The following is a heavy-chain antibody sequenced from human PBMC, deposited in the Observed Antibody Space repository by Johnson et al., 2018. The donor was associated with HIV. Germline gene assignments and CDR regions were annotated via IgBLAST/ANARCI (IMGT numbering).Heavy chain of an antibody. J-gene: IGHJ3*02. V-gene: IGHV3-23*04. CDR1: GFSFSDYA. CDR2: ISGRGGST. CDR3: AKDHIVGATLGRDAFDI. D-gene: IGHD1-26*01. Sequence: VQLVESGGGMIQPGGSLRLSCAASGFSFSDYAMSWVRQAPGKGLEWVSAISGRGGSTYYADSVKGRFTIPRDNSKNRLYLQMNSLRAEDTAVYYCAKDHIVGATLGRDAFDIWGQGTMVTVSS.